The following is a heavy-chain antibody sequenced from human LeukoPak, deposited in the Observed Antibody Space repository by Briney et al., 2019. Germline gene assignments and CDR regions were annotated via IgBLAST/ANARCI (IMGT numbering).Heavy chain of an antibody. Sequence: PSETLSLTCTVSGGSISSYYWSWIRQPPGKGLEWIGYIYYSGSTNYNPSLKSRVTISVDTSKNQFSLKLSSVTAADTAVYYCARDLGVAPGSFDYWGQGTLVTVSS. D-gene: IGHD3-16*01. CDR1: GGSISSYY. CDR3: ARDLGVAPGSFDY. J-gene: IGHJ4*02. CDR2: IYYSGST. V-gene: IGHV4-59*12.